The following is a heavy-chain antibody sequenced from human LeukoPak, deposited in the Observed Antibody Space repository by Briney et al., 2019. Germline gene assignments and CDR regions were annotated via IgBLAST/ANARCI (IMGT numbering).Heavy chain of an antibody. CDR2: INPNSGGT. J-gene: IGHJ6*03. CDR1: GYTFTGYY. Sequence: ASVKVSCKASGYTFTGYYMHWVRQAPGQGLEWMGWINPNSGGTNYAQKFQGRVTMTRDTSISTAYMELSRLRSDDTAVYYCARVSGSYYYMDVWGKGTTVTVSS. CDR3: ARVSGSYYYMDV. V-gene: IGHV1-2*02. D-gene: IGHD1-26*01.